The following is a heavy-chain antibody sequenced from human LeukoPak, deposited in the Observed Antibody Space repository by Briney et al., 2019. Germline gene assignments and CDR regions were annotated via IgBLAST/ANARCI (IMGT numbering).Heavy chain of an antibody. CDR2: VYTSGST. V-gene: IGHV4-4*07. CDR3: ARSFFVVSPASPYDAFEL. D-gene: IGHD2-21*01. J-gene: IGHJ3*01. Sequence: SETLSLTCTASGGSISNYYWSWIRRTAGKGLEWIGRVYTSGSTSYNPSLKSRLTISVDTSKDEVSLKLSSVTAADTAVYYCARSFFVVSPASPYDAFELWGQGTMVTVSS. CDR1: GGSISNYY.